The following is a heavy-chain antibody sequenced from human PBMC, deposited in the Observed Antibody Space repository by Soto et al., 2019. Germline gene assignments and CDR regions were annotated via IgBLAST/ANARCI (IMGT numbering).Heavy chain of an antibody. CDR3: AKDSNILDIPFDC. D-gene: IGHD3-9*01. Sequence: LRLSCAASGFTFYNYAMSWVRQAPGKGLEWVSAIRDTGVTTYYADSVKGRFTISRDNSKNTLYLQLNSLRVEDTAVYYCAKDSNILDIPFDCWGQGTLVTVSS. V-gene: IGHV3-23*01. J-gene: IGHJ4*02. CDR2: IRDTGVTT. CDR1: GFTFYNYA.